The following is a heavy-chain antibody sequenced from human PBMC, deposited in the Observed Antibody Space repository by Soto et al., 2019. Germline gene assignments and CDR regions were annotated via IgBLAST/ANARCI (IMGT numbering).Heavy chain of an antibody. V-gene: IGHV4-31*03. CDR2: IFYAGDT. J-gene: IGHJ5*02. Sequence: PSETLSLTCTVSGESIATGAFYWSWIRLQSGKGPEWIGSIFYAGDTYYNPSLKSRVEISLDGSQNQFSLNLRSVTAADTAAYYCAREGDYRTWFEPWGPGTRVTVS. D-gene: IGHD4-17*01. CDR1: GESIATGAFY. CDR3: AREGDYRTWFEP.